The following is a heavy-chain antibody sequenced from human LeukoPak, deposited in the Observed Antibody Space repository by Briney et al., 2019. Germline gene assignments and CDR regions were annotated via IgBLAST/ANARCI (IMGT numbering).Heavy chain of an antibody. V-gene: IGHV4-59*08. J-gene: IGHJ3*02. D-gene: IGHD3-22*01. CDR2: IYYSGST. CDR1: GGSISSYY. CDR3: ARATYYYDSSGYKHDAFDI. Sequence: PSETLSLTCTVSGGSISSYYWSWIRQPPGKGLEWIGYIYYSGSTNYNPSLKSRVTISVDTSKNQFSLKLSSVTAADTAVYYCARATYYYDSSGYKHDAFDIWGQGTMVTVSS.